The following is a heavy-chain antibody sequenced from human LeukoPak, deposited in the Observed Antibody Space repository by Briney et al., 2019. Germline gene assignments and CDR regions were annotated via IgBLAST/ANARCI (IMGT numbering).Heavy chain of an antibody. Sequence: SETLSLTCTVSGGSISSYYWSWIRQPPGKGLEWIGYIYYSGSTNYNPSLKSRVTISVDTSKNQFSLKLSSVTAADTAVYYCARGVIVGATWAVSYYFDYWGQGTLVTVSS. CDR1: GGSISSYY. CDR2: IYYSGST. CDR3: ARGVIVGATWAVSYYFDY. J-gene: IGHJ4*02. V-gene: IGHV4-59*01. D-gene: IGHD1-26*01.